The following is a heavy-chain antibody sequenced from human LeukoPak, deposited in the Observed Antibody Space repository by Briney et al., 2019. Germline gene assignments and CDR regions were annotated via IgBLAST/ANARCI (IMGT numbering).Heavy chain of an antibody. J-gene: IGHJ4*02. D-gene: IGHD6-13*01. V-gene: IGHV1-18*01. Sequence: ASVKVSCKASGYTFTSYGISWVRQAPGQGLEWMGWISAYNGNTNYAQKLQGRVTMTTDTSTSTAYVELRSLRSDDTAVYYCARDENAAAGVPNRDYWGQGTLVTVSS. CDR3: ARDENAAAGVPNRDY. CDR2: ISAYNGNT. CDR1: GYTFTSYG.